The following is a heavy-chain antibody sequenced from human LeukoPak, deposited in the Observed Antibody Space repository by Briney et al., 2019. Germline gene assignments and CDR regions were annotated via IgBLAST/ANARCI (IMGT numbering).Heavy chain of an antibody. CDR1: GFSFNNYG. V-gene: IGHV3-21*01. CDR3: AREDIVVVPAAPEPNYYYYGMDV. J-gene: IGHJ6*02. Sequence: GGSLRLSCAASGFSFNNYGMNWVRQAPGKGLEWVSSISSSSSYIYYADSVKGRFTVSRDNAKNSLSLQMKSLRAEDTAVYYCAREDIVVVPAAPEPNYYYYGMDVWGQGTTVTVSS. CDR2: ISSSSSYI. D-gene: IGHD2-2*01.